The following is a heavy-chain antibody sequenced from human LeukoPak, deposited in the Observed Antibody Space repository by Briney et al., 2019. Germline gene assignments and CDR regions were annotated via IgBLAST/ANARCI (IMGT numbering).Heavy chain of an antibody. D-gene: IGHD5-12*01. J-gene: IGHJ4*02. V-gene: IGHV3-7*01. Sequence: GGSLRLSCAAAGFTLASHWMAWVRQAPGKGLEWVANIEDDGDAKSYVESVKGRFTVSRDNARASLYLQMGSLRVEDTAVHYCARHVPRGRSDFDCWGQGALVTVSS. CDR1: GFTLASHW. CDR2: IEDDGDAK. CDR3: ARHVPRGRSDFDC.